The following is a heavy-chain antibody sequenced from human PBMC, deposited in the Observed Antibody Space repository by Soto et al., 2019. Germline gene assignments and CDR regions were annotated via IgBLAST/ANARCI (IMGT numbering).Heavy chain of an antibody. CDR1: GFTFSNYA. CDR2: ISYDGSNK. Sequence: GGSLRLSCAASGFTFSNYAMYWVRQAPGKGLEWVAVISYDGSNKYYADSVKGRFTIYRDNSKNTLYLQMNSLSAEDTAIYYCAREDYWGQGTLVTVS. V-gene: IGHV3-30-3*01. CDR3: AREDY. J-gene: IGHJ4*02.